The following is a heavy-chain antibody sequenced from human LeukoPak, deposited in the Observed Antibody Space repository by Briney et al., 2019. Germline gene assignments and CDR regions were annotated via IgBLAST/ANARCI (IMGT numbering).Heavy chain of an antibody. V-gene: IGHV4-39*07. J-gene: IGHJ4*02. CDR1: GGSISSNTYY. CDR3: ARGLMEREVRIHFDY. Sequence: PSETLSLTCTVSGGSISSNTYYWGWIRQPPGKGLEWIGSFYYSGSTYYNPSLKSRVTISVDTSKNHFSLKLSSVTAADTAVYYCARGLMEREVRIHFDYWGQGTLVTVSS. D-gene: IGHD1-1*01. CDR2: FYYSGST.